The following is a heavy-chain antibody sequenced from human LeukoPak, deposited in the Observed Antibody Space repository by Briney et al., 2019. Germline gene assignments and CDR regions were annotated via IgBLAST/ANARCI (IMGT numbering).Heavy chain of an antibody. D-gene: IGHD5-12*01. CDR3: ARGDGYDNN. J-gene: IGHJ4*02. Sequence: SETLSLTCAVYGGSFSGYYWSWIRQPPGKGLEWIGEINHSGSTNYNPSLKSRVTISVDTSKNQLSLKLSSVTAADTAVYYCARGDGYDNNWGQGTLVTVSS. CDR2: INHSGST. CDR1: GGSFSGYY. V-gene: IGHV4-34*01.